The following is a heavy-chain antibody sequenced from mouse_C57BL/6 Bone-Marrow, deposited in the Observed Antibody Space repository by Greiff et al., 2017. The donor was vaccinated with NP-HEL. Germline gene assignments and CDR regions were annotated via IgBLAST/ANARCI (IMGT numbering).Heavy chain of an antibody. J-gene: IGHJ1*03. CDR2: INPGSGGT. D-gene: IGHD3-3*01. CDR3: ARGGTGHRYCDV. V-gene: IGHV1-54*01. CDR1: GYAFTNYL. Sequence: QVQLQQSGAELVRPGTSVKVSCKASGYAFTNYLIEWVKQRPGQGLEWIGVINPGSGGTNYNEKFKGKATLTADKSSSTAYMQLSSLTAEDSAVYFCARGGTGHRYCDVWGTGTTVTVSS.